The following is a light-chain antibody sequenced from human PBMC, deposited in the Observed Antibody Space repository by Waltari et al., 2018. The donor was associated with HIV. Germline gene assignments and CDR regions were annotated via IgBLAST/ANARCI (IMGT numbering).Light chain of an antibody. V-gene: IGLV1-47*01. CDR1: SSNIGSYY. CDR3: AAWTDSLTAVV. CDR2: RNN. J-gene: IGLJ2*01. Sequence: QSVLTQPHPASGTPGQRVTISCSGSSSNIGSYYVYWYKQLPGTAPKLLIYRNNQRPSGVPDRFSGSKSGTSASLAINGLRSEDEADYYCAAWTDSLTAVVFGGGTKLSVL.